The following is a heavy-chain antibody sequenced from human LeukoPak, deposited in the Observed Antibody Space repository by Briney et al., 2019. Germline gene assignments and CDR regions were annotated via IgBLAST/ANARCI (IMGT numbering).Heavy chain of an antibody. CDR2: INPNSGCT. CDR1: GYTFTGYY. Sequence: ASVKVSCMASGYTFTGYYMHWVRQAPGQGLEWMGWINPNSGCTNYAQKFQGRVTMTRDTSISTAYMELSRLRSDDTAVYYCARGEILWFGELLYAFYIWGQGTMVTVSS. J-gene: IGHJ3*02. V-gene: IGHV1-2*02. D-gene: IGHD3-10*01. CDR3: ARGEILWFGELLYAFYI.